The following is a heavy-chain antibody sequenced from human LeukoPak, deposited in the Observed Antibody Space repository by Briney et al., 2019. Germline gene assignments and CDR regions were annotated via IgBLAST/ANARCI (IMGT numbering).Heavy chain of an antibody. V-gene: IGHV4-61*02. Sequence: SETLSLTCTVSGGSISSGSYYWSWLRQPAGKGLEWIGRIYTSGSTNYNPSLKSRVTISVDTSKNQFSLKLSSVTAADTAVYYCARGVGYYDILTGWARSNWFDPWGQGTLVTVSS. J-gene: IGHJ5*02. CDR3: ARGVGYYDILTGWARSNWFDP. CDR1: GGSISSGSYY. CDR2: IYTSGST. D-gene: IGHD3-9*01.